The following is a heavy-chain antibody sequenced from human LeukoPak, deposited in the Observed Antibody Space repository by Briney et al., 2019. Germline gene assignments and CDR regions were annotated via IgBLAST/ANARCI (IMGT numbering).Heavy chain of an antibody. V-gene: IGHV1-2*02. CDR1: GYTFTDNH. CDR2: INPNSGGT. D-gene: IGHD2-8*02. J-gene: IGHJ5*02. Sequence: PSVKVSCKASGYTFTDNHLHWVRQAPGQGLEWMGWINPNSGGTNYAQKFQGRVTMTRDTSISTAYIDLNRLRSDDTAVYYCARGYCTGGRCSGAWFDPWGQGTLVTVSS. CDR3: ARGYCTGGRCSGAWFDP.